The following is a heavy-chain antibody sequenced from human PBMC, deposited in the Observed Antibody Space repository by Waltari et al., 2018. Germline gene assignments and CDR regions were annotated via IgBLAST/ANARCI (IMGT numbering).Heavy chain of an antibody. CDR1: GYTFTGYY. Sequence: QVQLVQSGAEVKKPGASVKVSCKASGYTFTGYYMHWVRQAPGQGLEWRGRINPNSGGTNYAQKFQGRVTMTRDTSISTAYMELSRLRSDDTAVYYCARFGLSVVIAIPFDYWGQGTLVTVSS. V-gene: IGHV1-2*06. CDR3: ARFGLSVVIAIPFDY. CDR2: INPNSGGT. J-gene: IGHJ4*02. D-gene: IGHD2-21*01.